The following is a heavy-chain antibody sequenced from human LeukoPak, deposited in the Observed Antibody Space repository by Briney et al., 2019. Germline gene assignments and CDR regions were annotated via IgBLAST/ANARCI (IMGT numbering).Heavy chain of an antibody. D-gene: IGHD6-13*01. J-gene: IGHJ5*02. CDR1: GYTFTGYY. V-gene: IGHV1-2*02. Sequence: ASVKVSCTASGYTFTGYYMHWVRQAPGQGLEWMGWINPNSGGTNYAQKFQGRVTMTRDTSISTAYMELSRLRSDDTAVYYCARGAPSYSSSWYGPWGQGTLVTVSS. CDR3: ARGAPSYSSSWYGP. CDR2: INPNSGGT.